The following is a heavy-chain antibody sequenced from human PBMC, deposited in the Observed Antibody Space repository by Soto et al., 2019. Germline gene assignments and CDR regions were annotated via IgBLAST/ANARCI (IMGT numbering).Heavy chain of an antibody. Sequence: GGSLRLSCAASGFTFDDYAMHWVRQAPGKGLEWVSGISWNSGSIGYADSVKGRFTISRDNAKNSLYLQMNSLRAEDTALYYCAKDTNSGYEVYIRSRYFDIWGQGTMVTVSS. D-gene: IGHD5-12*01. CDR3: AKDTNSGYEVYIRSRYFDI. CDR2: ISWNSGSI. J-gene: IGHJ3*02. V-gene: IGHV3-9*01. CDR1: GFTFDDYA.